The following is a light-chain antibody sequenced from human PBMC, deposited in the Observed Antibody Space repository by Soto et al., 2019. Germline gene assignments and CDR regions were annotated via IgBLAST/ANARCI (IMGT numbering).Light chain of an antibody. CDR2: DVS. CDR1: QSVSRTY. J-gene: IGKJ2*01. CDR3: QQYGTSPYT. Sequence: EMVLKQSPGTLSLSPGERATLSCRASQSVSRTYLAWYQQKPGQAPGLLIYDVSSRATGIPDRFSGSGSGTDFALTISRLEPEDFAVYYCQQYGTSPYTFGQGTKLEIK. V-gene: IGKV3-20*01.